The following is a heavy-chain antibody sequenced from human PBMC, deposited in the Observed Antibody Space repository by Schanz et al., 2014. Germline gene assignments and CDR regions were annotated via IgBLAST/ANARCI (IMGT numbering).Heavy chain of an antibody. J-gene: IGHJ4*02. CDR3: ASSAGYSDYGTYFDV. Sequence: EVPLVESGGGLVQPGGPLRLSCAASGFTFSDYYMSWVRQAPGQGLEWISAISGSGGSTYYADSMKGRFTISRDKSRNTLYLRMNSLETEDTAVDCCASSAGYSDYGTYFDVWGQGTLVTVSS. D-gene: IGHD5-12*01. V-gene: IGHV3-23*04. CDR1: GFTFSDYY. CDR2: ISGSGGST.